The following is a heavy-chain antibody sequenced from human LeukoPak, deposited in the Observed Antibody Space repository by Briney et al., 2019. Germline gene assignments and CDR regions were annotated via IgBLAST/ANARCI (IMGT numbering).Heavy chain of an antibody. D-gene: IGHD6-6*01. V-gene: IGHV3-7*01. CDR2: INQDGREH. Sequence: GGYLRLSCAGTGFTLCSYSMSWVRPGPGEGLEWVANINQDGREHSLVDSVKGRFTISRDSAKNSLYLQMNSLRVEDTAVFYCARISINGFDTWGQGTMVTVSS. CDR1: GFTLCSYS. CDR3: ARISINGFDT. J-gene: IGHJ5*02.